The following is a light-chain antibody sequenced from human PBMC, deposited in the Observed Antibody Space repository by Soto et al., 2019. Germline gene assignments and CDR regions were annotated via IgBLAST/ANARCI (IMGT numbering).Light chain of an antibody. V-gene: IGLV2-23*02. J-gene: IGLJ3*02. CDR3: CSYAGNGAWV. Sequence: QSALTQPASVSGSPGQSITISCAGSGGDVGHYDLLSWYQQIPGKAPKLIIFEVNRRPSGVSDRFSGFKSGNTASLTISGLQAEDEADFFCCSYAGNGAWVLGGGTKLTVL. CDR2: EVN. CDR1: GGDVGHYDL.